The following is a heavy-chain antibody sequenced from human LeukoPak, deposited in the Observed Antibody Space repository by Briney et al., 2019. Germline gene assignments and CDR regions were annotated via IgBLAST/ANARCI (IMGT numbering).Heavy chain of an antibody. V-gene: IGHV3-33*06. J-gene: IGHJ4*02. CDR1: GFTFSSYG. CDR3: AKDLGPYGDFVFDY. Sequence: PGGSLSLSCAASGFTFSSYGMHWVRQAPGKGLEWVAVIWYDGSNKYYADSVKGRFTISRDNSKNTLYLQMNSLRAEDTAVYYCAKDLGPYGDFVFDYWGQGTLVTVSS. D-gene: IGHD4-17*01. CDR2: IWYDGSNK.